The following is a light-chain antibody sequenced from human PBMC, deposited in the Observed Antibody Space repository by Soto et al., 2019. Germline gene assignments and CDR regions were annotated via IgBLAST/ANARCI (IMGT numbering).Light chain of an antibody. J-gene: IGKJ2*01. CDR1: QTVNSDY. V-gene: IGKV3-20*01. CDR3: QHYDGSPRT. Sequence: ETVLTQSPGTVSLSPGERATLSCTTSQTVNSDYLAWYQQKPGQAPRLLIYGVFNRATGIPDRFSGSGSGTYFTLIISGLEPEDSAVYYCQHYDGSPRTFGQGTNLEI. CDR2: GVF.